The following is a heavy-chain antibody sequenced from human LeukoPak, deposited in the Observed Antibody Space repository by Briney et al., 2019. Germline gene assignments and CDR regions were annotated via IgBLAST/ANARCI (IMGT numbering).Heavy chain of an antibody. CDR3: ARQEYYGSGSYYNY. Sequence: PSETLSLTCTVSGGSISSYYWSWIRQPPGKGLEWIGYIYYSGSTNYNPSLKSRVTISVGTSKNQFSLKLSSVTAADTAVYYCARQEYYGSGSYYNYWGQGTLVTVSS. V-gene: IGHV4-59*08. J-gene: IGHJ4*02. D-gene: IGHD3-10*01. CDR1: GGSISSYY. CDR2: IYYSGST.